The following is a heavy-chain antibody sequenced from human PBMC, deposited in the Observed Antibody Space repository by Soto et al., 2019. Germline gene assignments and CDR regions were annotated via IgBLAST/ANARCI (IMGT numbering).Heavy chain of an antibody. CDR1: GGSFSGYY. CDR3: ARGEGVSYYFDY. V-gene: IGHV4-34*01. CDR2: INHSGST. Sequence: SETLSLTCAVYGGSFSGYYWSWIRQPPGKGLEWIGEINHSGSTNYNPSLKSRVTISVDTSKNQFSLKMSSVTAADTAVYYCARGEGVSYYFDYWGQGSLVTVS. D-gene: IGHD2-15*01. J-gene: IGHJ4*02.